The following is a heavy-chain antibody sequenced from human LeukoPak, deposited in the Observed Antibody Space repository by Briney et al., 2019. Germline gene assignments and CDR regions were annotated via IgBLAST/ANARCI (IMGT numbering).Heavy chain of an antibody. CDR1: GFTISSYW. CDR2: IKQDGSEK. V-gene: IGHV3-7*01. D-gene: IGHD2-15*01. Sequence: GGSLRLSCAASGFTISSYWMSWVRQTPGKGLEWVANIKQDGSEKYYVDSVKGRFTISRDNAKNSLHLQMNSLRAEDTAVYYCVRDCSGGSCYETFDYWGQGTLVTVSS. CDR3: VRDCSGGSCYETFDY. J-gene: IGHJ4*02.